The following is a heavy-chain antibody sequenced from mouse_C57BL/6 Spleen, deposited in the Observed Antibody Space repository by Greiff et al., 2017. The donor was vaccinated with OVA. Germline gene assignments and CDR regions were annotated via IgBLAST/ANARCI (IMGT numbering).Heavy chain of an antibody. V-gene: IGHV1-54*01. CDR3: ARWVYYYGKGYFDV. D-gene: IGHD1-1*01. CDR2: INPGSGGT. Sequence: VQLQQSGAELVRPGTSVKVSCKASGYAFTNYLIEWVKQRPGQGLEWIGVINPGSGGTNYNEKFKGKATLTADKSSSTAYMQLSSLTSEDSAVYFCARWVYYYGKGYFDVWGTGTTVTVSS. J-gene: IGHJ1*03. CDR1: GYAFTNYL.